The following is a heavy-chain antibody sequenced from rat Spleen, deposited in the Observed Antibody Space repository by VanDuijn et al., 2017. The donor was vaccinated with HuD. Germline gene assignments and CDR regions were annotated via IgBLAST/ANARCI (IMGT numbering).Heavy chain of an antibody. D-gene: IGHD1-11*01. CDR1: GFTFSNYG. J-gene: IGHJ2*01. V-gene: IGHV5S13*01. CDR2: ISTAGGNT. Sequence: EVQVVETGGGLVQPGRSLKLSCAASGFTFSNYGMAWVRQTPTKGLEWVASISTAGGNTFYRGSVRGRFTISRDNAKSTLYLQMNSLRSEDTATYYCARRHYGYTDYFDYWGQGVMVTVSS. CDR3: ARRHYGYTDYFDY.